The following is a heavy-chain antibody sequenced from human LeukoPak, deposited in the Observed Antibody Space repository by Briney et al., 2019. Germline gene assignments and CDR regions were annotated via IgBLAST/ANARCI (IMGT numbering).Heavy chain of an antibody. J-gene: IGHJ4*02. CDR1: GFTFSSSS. D-gene: IGHD5-12*01. Sequence: HPGGSLRLSCAASGFTFSSSSISWVRQAPGKGLEWVSAITDAVGSTHYADSVKGRFTISSDNSKNTVYLQMNSLRPEDMAVYYCAKEIFSGSLYIDYWGQGTLVTVSS. CDR2: ITDAVGST. CDR3: AKEIFSGSLYIDY. V-gene: IGHV3-23*01.